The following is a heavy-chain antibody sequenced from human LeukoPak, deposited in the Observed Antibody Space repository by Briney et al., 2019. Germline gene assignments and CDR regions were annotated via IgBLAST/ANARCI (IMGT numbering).Heavy chain of an antibody. D-gene: IGHD2-15*01. CDR2: ISSSSSYI. CDR3: ARDEEVVAARGLGLGMDV. V-gene: IGHV3-21*01. J-gene: IGHJ6*02. Sequence: PGGSLRLSCAASGFTFSSYSMNWVRQAPGKGLEWVSSISSSSSYIYYADSVKGRFTISRDNAKNSLYLQMNSLRAEDTAVYYCARDEEVVAARGLGLGMDVWGQGTTVTVSS. CDR1: GFTFSSYS.